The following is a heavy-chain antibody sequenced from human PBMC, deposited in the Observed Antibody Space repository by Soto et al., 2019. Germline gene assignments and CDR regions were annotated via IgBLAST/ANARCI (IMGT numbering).Heavy chain of an antibody. CDR3: ATESGSTYGYFDH. CDR1: GGSISGYY. V-gene: IGHV4-4*09. Sequence: PSETLSLTCSVSGGSISGYYWSWIRQPPGKGLEWIGYISNSGSTGYNPSLKTRLSMSVDRSKNQFTLRLTSVTAADTAVYFCATESGSTYGYFDHWGQGTQVTVSS. D-gene: IGHD5-18*01. J-gene: IGHJ4*02. CDR2: ISNSGST.